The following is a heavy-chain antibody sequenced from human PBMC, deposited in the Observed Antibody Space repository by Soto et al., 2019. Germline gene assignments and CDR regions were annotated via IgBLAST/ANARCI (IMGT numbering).Heavy chain of an antibody. CDR1: GFTFSSYD. J-gene: IGHJ6*02. Sequence: GGSLRLSCAASGFTFSSYDMHWVRQATGKGLEWVSVIGTAGDTYYSGSVKGRFTISRENAKNSLYLQMNSLRAEDTAVYYCARVLDTAMGRNGMDVWGQGTTVTVSS. D-gene: IGHD5-18*01. V-gene: IGHV3-13*01. CDR3: ARVLDTAMGRNGMDV. CDR2: IGTAGDT.